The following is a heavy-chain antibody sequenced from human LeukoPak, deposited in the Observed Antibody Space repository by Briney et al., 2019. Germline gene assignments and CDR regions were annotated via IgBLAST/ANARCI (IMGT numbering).Heavy chain of an antibody. Sequence: PSETLSLTCAVTGGSISSGGYSWSWIRQPPGKGLEWIGYIFYNGSSYYNPSLKSRVTISLNTSKNQFSLKLSSVTAADTAMYYCARDFRYCSGGSCYPETNYYYYYMDVWGKGTTVTVS. CDR2: IFYNGSS. CDR1: GGSISSGGYS. CDR3: ARDFRYCSGGSCYPETNYYYYYMDV. V-gene: IGHV4-30-4*07. J-gene: IGHJ6*03. D-gene: IGHD2-15*01.